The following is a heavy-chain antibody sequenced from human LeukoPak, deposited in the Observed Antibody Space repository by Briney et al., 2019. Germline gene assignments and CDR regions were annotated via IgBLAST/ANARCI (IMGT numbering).Heavy chain of an antibody. D-gene: IGHD5-24*01. V-gene: IGHV3-7*01. Sequence: GGSLRLSCVASGFTFVSHWMTWVRQAPGKGLEWVANINQDGSERYYVDSVKGRFTISRDNAKNSLYLQMNSLRAEDAAVYYCAGRYMATSAEDFDYWGQGTLVTVSS. CDR1: GFTFVSHW. CDR3: AGRYMATSAEDFDY. CDR2: INQDGSER. J-gene: IGHJ4*02.